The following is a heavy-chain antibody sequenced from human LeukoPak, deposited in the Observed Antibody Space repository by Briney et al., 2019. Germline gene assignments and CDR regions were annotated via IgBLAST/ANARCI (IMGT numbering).Heavy chain of an antibody. CDR2: ISGSGGST. D-gene: IGHD4-17*01. V-gene: IGHV3-23*01. J-gene: IGHJ4*02. CDR1: GFAVSDNY. Sequence: GGSLRLSCAASGFAVSDNYMSWVRQSPGKGLEWVSAISGSGGSTYYADSVKGRFTISRDNSKNTLYLQMNSLRAKDTAVYYCAKDGAMTTVTTAPDYWGQGTLVTVSS. CDR3: AKDGAMTTVTTAPDY.